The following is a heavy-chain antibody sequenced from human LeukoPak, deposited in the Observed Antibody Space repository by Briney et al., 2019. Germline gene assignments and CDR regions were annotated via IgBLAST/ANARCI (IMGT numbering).Heavy chain of an antibody. D-gene: IGHD3-10*01. J-gene: IGHJ4*02. CDR1: GGSFSGYY. Sequence: KTSETLSLTCAVYGGSFSGYYWSWIRQPPGKGLEWIGEINHSGSTNYNPSLKSRVTISVDTSKNQFSLKLSSVTAADTAVYYCARGRWLGIDYWGQGTLVTVSP. V-gene: IGHV4-34*01. CDR2: INHSGST. CDR3: ARGRWLGIDY.